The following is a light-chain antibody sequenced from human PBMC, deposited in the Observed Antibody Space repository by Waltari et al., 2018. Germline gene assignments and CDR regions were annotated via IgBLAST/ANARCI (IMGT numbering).Light chain of an antibody. Sequence: QSALTQPPSASGSPGQSVTISCTGASRDIGYYNYVPWYQQHPGKAPKLMIYGVTDRPSGVPDRFSGSKSGNTASLTVPGLQAEDEADYYCSSYAGNNNFVFGTGTKVTVL. CDR1: SRDIGYYNY. CDR3: SSYAGNNNFV. CDR2: GVT. J-gene: IGLJ1*01. V-gene: IGLV2-8*01.